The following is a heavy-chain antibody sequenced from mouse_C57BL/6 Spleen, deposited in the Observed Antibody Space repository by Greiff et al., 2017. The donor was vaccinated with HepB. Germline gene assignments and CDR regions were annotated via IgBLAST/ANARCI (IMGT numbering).Heavy chain of an antibody. J-gene: IGHJ4*01. CDR2: INPGSGGT. CDR3: ARRRTGTSYAMDY. D-gene: IGHD4-1*01. Sequence: VQLQQSGAELVRPGTSVKVSCKASGYAFTNYLIEWVKQRPGQGLEWIGVINPGSGGTNYNEKFKGKATLTADKSSSTAYMQLSSLTSEDSAVYFCARRRTGTSYAMDYWGQGTSVTVSS. CDR1: GYAFTNYL. V-gene: IGHV1-54*01.